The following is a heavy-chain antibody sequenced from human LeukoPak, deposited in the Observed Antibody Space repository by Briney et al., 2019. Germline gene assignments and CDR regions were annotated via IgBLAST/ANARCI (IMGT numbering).Heavy chain of an antibody. CDR1: GGSFSGYY. Sequence: PSETLSLTCAVYGGSFSGYYWSWIRQPPGKGLEWIWEINHSGSTNYNPSLKSRLTISVDTSKNQFSLKLSSVTAADTAVYYCARGPPLLTYYYDSSGYYQYYFDYWGQGTLVTVSS. D-gene: IGHD3-22*01. J-gene: IGHJ4*02. CDR3: ARGPPLLTYYYDSSGYYQYYFDY. CDR2: INHSGST. V-gene: IGHV4-34*01.